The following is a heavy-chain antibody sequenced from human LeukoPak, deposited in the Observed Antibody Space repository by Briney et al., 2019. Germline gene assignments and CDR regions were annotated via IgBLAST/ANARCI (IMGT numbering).Heavy chain of an antibody. D-gene: IGHD3-16*02. CDR2: ISGSGGST. J-gene: IGHJ4*02. CDR3: AKAGDYVWGSYRTLDY. CDR1: GFTFSSYA. Sequence: GGSLRLSCAASGFTFSSYAMSWVRQAPGKGLEWVSAISGSGGSTYYADSVKGRFTISRDNSKSTLYLQMNSLRAEDTAVYYCAKAGDYVWGSYRTLDYWGQGTLVTVSS. V-gene: IGHV3-23*01.